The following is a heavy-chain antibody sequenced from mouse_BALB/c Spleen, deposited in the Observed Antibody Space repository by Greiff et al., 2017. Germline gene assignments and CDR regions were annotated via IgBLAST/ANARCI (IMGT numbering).Heavy chain of an antibody. J-gene: IGHJ4*01. CDR3: AREAFGDYYAMDY. CDR2: INPYYGST. Sequence: VQLQQTGPELVKPGASVKISCKASGYSFTDYIMLWVKQSHGKSLEWIGNINPYYGSTSYNLKFKGKATLTVDKSSSTAYMQLNSLTSEDSAVYYCAREAFGDYYAMDYWGQGTSVTVSS. D-gene: IGHD6-1*01. V-gene: IGHV1-39*01. CDR1: GYSFTDYI.